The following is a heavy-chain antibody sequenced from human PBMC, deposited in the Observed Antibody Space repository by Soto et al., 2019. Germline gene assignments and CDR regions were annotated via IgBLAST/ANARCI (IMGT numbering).Heavy chain of an antibody. V-gene: IGHV1-69*02. D-gene: IGHD2-2*01. Sequence: GASVKVSCKASGGTFSSYTISWVRQAPGQGNEWMGRIITILGIANYAQKFQGRVTITADKSTSTAYMELSSLRSEDTAVYYCVSPYCSSTSCPIRRRNWFDPWGQGTLVTVSS. CDR3: VSPYCSSTSCPIRRRNWFDP. CDR2: IITILGIA. CDR1: GGTFSSYT. J-gene: IGHJ5*02.